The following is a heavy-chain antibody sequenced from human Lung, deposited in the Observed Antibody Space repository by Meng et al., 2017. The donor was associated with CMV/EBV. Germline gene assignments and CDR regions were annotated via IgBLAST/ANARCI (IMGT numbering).Heavy chain of an antibody. D-gene: IGHD2-2*02. Sequence: GESXKISCAASGFTFSSYAMHWVRQAPGKGLEWVAVIPYDGSNKYYADSVKGRFTISRDNSKNTLYLQMNSLRAEDTAVYYCARDRPYCSSTSCYTTYYGMDVXDQGXTVTVSS. CDR1: GFTFSSYA. V-gene: IGHV3-30-3*01. J-gene: IGHJ6*02. CDR2: IPYDGSNK. CDR3: ARDRPYCSSTSCYTTYYGMDV.